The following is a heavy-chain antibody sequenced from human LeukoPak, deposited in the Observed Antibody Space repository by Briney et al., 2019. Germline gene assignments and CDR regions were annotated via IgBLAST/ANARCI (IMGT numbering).Heavy chain of an antibody. CDR1: GYTFTGYY. Sequence: ASVKVSCKASGYTFTGYYMHWVRQAPGQGLEWMGRINPNSGGTNYAQKFQGRVTKTRDTSISTAYMELSRLRSDDTAVYYCARAPARVAAAGTGGIDYWGQGTLVTVSS. CDR3: ARAPARVAAAGTGGIDY. CDR2: INPNSGGT. V-gene: IGHV1-2*06. J-gene: IGHJ4*02. D-gene: IGHD6-13*01.